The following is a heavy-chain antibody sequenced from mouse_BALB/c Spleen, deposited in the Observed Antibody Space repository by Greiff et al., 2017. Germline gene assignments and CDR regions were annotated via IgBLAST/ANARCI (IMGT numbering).Heavy chain of an antibody. V-gene: IGHV3-2*02. CDR1: GYSITSDYA. CDR3: ARYYCSSYVDYYAMDY. D-gene: IGHD1-1*01. J-gene: IGHJ4*01. CDR2: ISYSGST. Sequence: DVQLQESGPGLVKPSQSLSLTCTVTGYSITSDYAWNWIRQFPGNKLEWMGYISYSGSTSYNPSLKSRISITRDTSKNQFFLQLNSVTTEDTATYYCARYYCSSYVDYYAMDYWGQGTSVTVSS.